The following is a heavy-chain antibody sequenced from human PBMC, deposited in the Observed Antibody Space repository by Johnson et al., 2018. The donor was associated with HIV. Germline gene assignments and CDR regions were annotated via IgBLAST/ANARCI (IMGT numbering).Heavy chain of an antibody. V-gene: IGHV3-74*02. D-gene: IGHD2-15*01. CDR1: GFTFSRYW. CDR2: INSDGSST. CDR3: ARAPGGSPRAAFDI. Sequence: EVQLVESGGGLVQPGGSLRLSCAASGFTFSRYWMNWVRQAPGKGLVWVSRINSDGSSTSYADTVKGRFTISRDNAKNTLYLQMNSLRAEDTALYYCARAPGGSPRAAFDIWGQGTMVTVSS. J-gene: IGHJ3*02.